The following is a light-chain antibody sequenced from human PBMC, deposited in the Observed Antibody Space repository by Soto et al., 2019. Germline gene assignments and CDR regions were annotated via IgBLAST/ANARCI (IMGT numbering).Light chain of an antibody. V-gene: IGKV1-5*03. CDR3: QQYNSYPWT. CDR1: QSIGRY. CDR2: WTS. J-gene: IGKJ1*01. Sequence: DIQMTQSPSTLSRSVGDRVTITCRASQSIGRYLAWYQQKTGRAPKILIYWTSSLESGVPSRFSASGSGTEFTLTISILQPDDFATYYCQQYNSYPWTFGQGTKVEI.